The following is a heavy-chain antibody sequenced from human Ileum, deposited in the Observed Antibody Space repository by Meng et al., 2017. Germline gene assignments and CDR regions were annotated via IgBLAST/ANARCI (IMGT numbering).Heavy chain of an antibody. V-gene: IGHV4-39*01. J-gene: IGHJ5*02. CDR2: IYYSGST. D-gene: IGHD3-22*01. CDR1: GGSLSSSSYY. Sequence: QLQLQESGPGLVKPSETLSLTCTFPGGSLSSSSYYWGWIRQPPGKGLEWIGSIYYSGSTYYNPSLKSRVTISVDTSKNQFSLKLSSVTAADTAVYYCAQPRITMTLGGFRTGWFDPWGQGTLVTVSS. CDR3: AQPRITMTLGGFRTGWFDP.